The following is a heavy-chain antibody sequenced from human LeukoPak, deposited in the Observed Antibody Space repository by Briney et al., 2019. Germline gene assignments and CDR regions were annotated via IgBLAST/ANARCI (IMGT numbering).Heavy chain of an antibody. V-gene: IGHV1-2*04. CDR2: INPNSGGT. Sequence: ASVQVSCKASGYTFTGYYMHWVRQAPGQGLEWMGWINPNSGGTNYAQKFQGWVTMTRDTSISTAYMELSRLRSDDTAVYYCARNYYGSGSYRDFDYWGQGTLVTVSS. D-gene: IGHD3-10*01. CDR1: GYTFTGYY. J-gene: IGHJ4*02. CDR3: ARNYYGSGSYRDFDY.